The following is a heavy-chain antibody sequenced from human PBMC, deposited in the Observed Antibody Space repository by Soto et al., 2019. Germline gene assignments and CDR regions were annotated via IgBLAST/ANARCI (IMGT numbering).Heavy chain of an antibody. V-gene: IGHV3-30*18. D-gene: IGHD2-2*01. CDR3: AKVTDCSSTSCHIGLYHAFDI. CDR2: ISYDGSNK. J-gene: IGHJ3*02. CDR1: GFTFSSYG. Sequence: GGSLRLSCAASGFTFSSYGMHWVRQAPGKGLEWVAVISYDGSNKYYADSVKGRFTISRDNSKNTLYLQMNSLRAEDTAVYYCAKVTDCSSTSCHIGLYHAFDIWGQGTMVTVSS.